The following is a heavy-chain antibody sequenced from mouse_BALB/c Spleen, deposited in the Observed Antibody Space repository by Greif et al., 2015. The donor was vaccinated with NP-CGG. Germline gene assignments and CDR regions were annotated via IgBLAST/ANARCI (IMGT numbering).Heavy chain of an antibody. CDR3: ARSPGTTYYFDY. D-gene: IGHD4-1*01. Sequence: EVQGVESGAELVKPGASVKLSCTASGFNIKDTYMHWVKQRPEQGLEWIGRIDPANGNTKYDPKFQGKATITADTSSNTAYLQLSSLTSEDTAVYYCARSPGTTYYFDYWGQGTTLTVSS. V-gene: IGHV14-3*02. J-gene: IGHJ2*01. CDR1: GFNIKDTY. CDR2: IDPANGNT.